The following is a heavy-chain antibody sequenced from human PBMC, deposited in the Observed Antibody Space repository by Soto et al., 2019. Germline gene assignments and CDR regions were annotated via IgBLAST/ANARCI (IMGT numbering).Heavy chain of an antibody. Sequence: SETLSLTCAVYGGSFSGYYWSWIRQPLGKGLERIGEINHSGSTNYNPSLKSRVTISVDTSKNQFSLKLSSVTAADTAVYYCARGGPHLLRYFDWSPFDYWGQGTLVT. CDR1: GGSFSGYY. CDR2: INHSGST. CDR3: ARGGPHLLRYFDWSPFDY. D-gene: IGHD3-9*01. V-gene: IGHV4-34*01. J-gene: IGHJ4*02.